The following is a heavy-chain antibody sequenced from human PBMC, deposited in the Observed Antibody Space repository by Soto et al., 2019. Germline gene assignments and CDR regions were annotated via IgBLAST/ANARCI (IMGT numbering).Heavy chain of an antibody. V-gene: IGHV4-59*01. CDR2: IYYSGST. J-gene: IGHJ5*02. D-gene: IGHD2-15*01. Sequence: PSETLSLTCTVSGGSISSYYWSWIRQPPGKGLEWIGYIYYSGSTNYNPSLKSRVTISVDTSKNQFSLKLSSVTAADTAVYYCARDLRVSVGGLRLTETWFVPWGPGTLLTVFS. CDR1: GGSISSYY. CDR3: ARDLRVSVGGLRLTETWFVP.